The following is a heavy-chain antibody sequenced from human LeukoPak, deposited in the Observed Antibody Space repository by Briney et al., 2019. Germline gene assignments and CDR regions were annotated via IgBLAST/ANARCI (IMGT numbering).Heavy chain of an antibody. J-gene: IGHJ4*02. CDR3: ARDRRTPYGDYVGGFDY. Sequence: KSSETLSLTCAVYGGSFSGYYWSWIRQPPGKGLEWIGEINHSGSTNYNPSLKSRVTISVDTSKNQFSLKLSSVTAADTAVYYCARDRRTPYGDYVGGFDYWGQGTLVTVSS. CDR1: GGSFSGYY. CDR2: INHSGST. V-gene: IGHV4-34*01. D-gene: IGHD4-17*01.